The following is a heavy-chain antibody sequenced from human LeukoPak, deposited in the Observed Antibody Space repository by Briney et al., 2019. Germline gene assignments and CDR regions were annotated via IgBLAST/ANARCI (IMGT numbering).Heavy chain of an antibody. J-gene: IGHJ4*02. Sequence: SETLSLTYTVSGGSITSDYWSWIRQPPGQGLEWIGYISYNGSTYYNPSLKSRVTISVDTSKNQLSLRLSSVTAADTAVYYCAKHQRDSSGYHYFAYWGKGTLVTVSS. CDR1: GGSITSDY. D-gene: IGHD3-22*01. CDR2: ISYNGST. CDR3: AKHQRDSSGYHYFAY. V-gene: IGHV4-59*08.